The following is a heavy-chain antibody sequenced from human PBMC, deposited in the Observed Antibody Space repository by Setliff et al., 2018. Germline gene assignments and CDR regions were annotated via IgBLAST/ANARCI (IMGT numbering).Heavy chain of an antibody. CDR3: ARDGGEY. CDR1: GFTFSSYW. CDR2: IKQDGSEK. J-gene: IGHJ4*02. Sequence: GESLKISCAASGFTFSSYWMSWVRQAPGKGLEWVTNIKQDGSEKYYVDSVKGRFTISSDNAKNSLYLQMNSLRAEDTAVYYCARDGGEYWGQGTLVTVSS. V-gene: IGHV3-7*01. D-gene: IGHD3-16*01.